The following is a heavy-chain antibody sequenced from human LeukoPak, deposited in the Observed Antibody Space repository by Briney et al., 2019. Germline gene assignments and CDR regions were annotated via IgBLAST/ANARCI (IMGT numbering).Heavy chain of an antibody. V-gene: IGHV3-23*01. Sequence: PGGSLRLSCAASGFTFSSYAMSWVRQAPGKGLEWVSAISGSGGSTYYADSVKGRFTISRDNSKNTLYLQMNSLRAEDTAVYYCAKVRVSIAVALKPDFDYWGQGTLVTLSS. CDR2: ISGSGGST. CDR1: GFTFSSYA. J-gene: IGHJ4*02. D-gene: IGHD6-19*01. CDR3: AKVRVSIAVALKPDFDY.